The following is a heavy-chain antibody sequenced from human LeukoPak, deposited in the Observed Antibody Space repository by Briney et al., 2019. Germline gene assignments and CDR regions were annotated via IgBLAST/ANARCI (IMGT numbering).Heavy chain of an antibody. CDR3: ARDSPLKRSAYYDSSGYYFYPGRGSRVLFAD. CDR2: INPSGGST. Sequence: ASVKVSCKASGYTFTSYYMHWVRQAPGQGLEWMGIINPSGGSTSYAQKFQGRVTMSRDTSTSTVYMELSSLRSEDTAVYYCARDSPLKRSAYYDSSGYYFYPGRGSRVLFADWGQGTLVTVSS. V-gene: IGHV1-46*01. J-gene: IGHJ4*02. CDR1: GYTFTSYY. D-gene: IGHD3-22*01.